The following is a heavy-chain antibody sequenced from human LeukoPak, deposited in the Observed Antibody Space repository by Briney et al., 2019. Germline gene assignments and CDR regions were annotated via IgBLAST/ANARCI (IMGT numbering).Heavy chain of an antibody. J-gene: IGHJ4*02. D-gene: IGHD6-13*01. CDR3: ASGRYVTTRGGAAARFLDY. Sequence: PSETLSLTCTVSGGSISSSSYYWGWIRQPPGKGLEWIGEINHSGSTNYNPSLKSRVTISVDTSQSQFSLRLSSVTAADTAVYYCASGRYVTTRGGAAARFLDYWGQGTLVTVST. V-gene: IGHV4-39*01. CDR1: GGSISSSSYY. CDR2: INHSGST.